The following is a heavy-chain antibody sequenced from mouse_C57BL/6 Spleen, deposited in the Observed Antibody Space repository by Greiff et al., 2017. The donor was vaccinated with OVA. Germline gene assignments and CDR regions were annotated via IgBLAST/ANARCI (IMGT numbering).Heavy chain of an antibody. CDR2: IYPGDGDT. CDR1: GYAFSSSW. CDR3: ARGGYDYDDGAWFAY. D-gene: IGHD2-4*01. J-gene: IGHJ3*01. V-gene: IGHV1-82*01. Sequence: QVQLKQSGPELVKPGASVKISCKASGYAFSSSWMNWVKQRPGKGLEWIGRIYPGDGDTNYNGKFKGKATLTADKSSSTAYMQLSSLTSEDSAVYFCARGGYDYDDGAWFAYWGQGTLVTVSA.